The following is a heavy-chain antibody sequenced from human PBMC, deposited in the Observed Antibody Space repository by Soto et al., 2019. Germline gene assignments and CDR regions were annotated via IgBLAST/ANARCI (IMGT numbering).Heavy chain of an antibody. D-gene: IGHD6-19*01. V-gene: IGHV4-30-2*03. CDR1: GGSISSGGYS. J-gene: IGHJ6*02. CDR3: ARGLFSIAVAGPYQNYYGMDV. Sequence: SETLSLTCAVSGGSISSGGYSWRWIRQPPGKGLEWIGFIYYSGSTYYNPSLKSRVTISVDTSKNQFSLKLSSVTAADTAVYYCARGLFSIAVAGPYQNYYGMDVWGQGTTVTVSS. CDR2: IYYSGST.